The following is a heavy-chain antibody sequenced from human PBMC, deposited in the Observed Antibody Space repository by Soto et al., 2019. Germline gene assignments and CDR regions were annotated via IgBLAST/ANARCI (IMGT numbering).Heavy chain of an antibody. V-gene: IGHV3-21*06. CDR3: ARDLGYCSGASCENYYYYGMDV. Sequence: EVQLVESGGGLVKPGGSLRLSCAASGFTFSRYSMNWVRQAPGKGLEWVSSISSSSSYTYYADSMKGRFSISRDNAENSLYLQMNNLRAEDTAVYYCARDLGYCSGASCENYYYYGMDVWGQGTTVTVSS. CDR2: ISSSSSYT. J-gene: IGHJ6*02. CDR1: GFTFSRYS. D-gene: IGHD2-15*01.